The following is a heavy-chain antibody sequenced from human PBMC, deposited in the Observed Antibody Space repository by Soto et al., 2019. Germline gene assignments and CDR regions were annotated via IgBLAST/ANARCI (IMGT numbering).Heavy chain of an antibody. CDR2: IWFSGST. V-gene: IGHV4-59*01. J-gene: IGHJ5*02. CDR1: GGSISPYY. D-gene: IGHD1-20*01. CDR3: ARESSGDHNHNWFDP. Sequence: QVQLQESGPGLVQPSETLSLTCTVSGGSISPYYWSWVRQPPGNGLEWIGFIWFSGSTTYNPSLRSRVTMSVDTSKNQLSLEVTSVTAADTAVYYCARESSGDHNHNWFDPWGQGTLVTVSA.